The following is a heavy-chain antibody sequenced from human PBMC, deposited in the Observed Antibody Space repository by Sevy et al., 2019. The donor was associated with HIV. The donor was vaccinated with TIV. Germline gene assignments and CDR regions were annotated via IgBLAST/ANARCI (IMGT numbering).Heavy chain of an antibody. Sequence: ASVKVSCKASGGTFSSYGISWVRQAPGQGLEWMGGIIPILGTVNYAQKFQGRVTFTADESTKTAYMELSSRRSEDTAVYYCARGGGNGWYYFDYWGQETLVTVSS. D-gene: IGHD6-19*01. CDR3: ARGGGNGWYYFDY. V-gene: IGHV1-69*13. CDR2: IIPILGTV. J-gene: IGHJ4*02. CDR1: GGTFSSYG.